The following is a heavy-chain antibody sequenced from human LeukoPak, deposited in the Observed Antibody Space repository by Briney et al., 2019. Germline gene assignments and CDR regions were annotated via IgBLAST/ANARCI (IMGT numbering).Heavy chain of an antibody. D-gene: IGHD6-13*01. V-gene: IGHV4-34*01. J-gene: IGHJ6*02. CDR1: GGSFSVYY. Sequence: SETLSLTCAVYGGSFSVYYWSWLRQPPGKGLEWIGEINHSGSTNYNPSLKSRVTISVDTSKNQFSLKLSSVTAADTAVYYCASRRSQRRAAAGSPPRYYYYYGMDVWGQGTTVTVSS. CDR3: ASRRSQRRAAAGSPPRYYYYYGMDV. CDR2: INHSGST.